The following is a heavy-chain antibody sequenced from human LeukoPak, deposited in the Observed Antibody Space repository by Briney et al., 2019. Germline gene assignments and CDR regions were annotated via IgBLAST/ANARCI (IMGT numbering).Heavy chain of an antibody. Sequence: ASVKVSCKASGGTFSSYAISWVRQAPGQGLEWMGGIIPIFGTANYAQKFQGRVTITADESTSTAYMELSSLRSEDTAVYYCAGGILTGYYSDYWGQGTLVTVSS. V-gene: IGHV1-69*13. J-gene: IGHJ4*02. CDR2: IIPIFGTA. CDR1: GGTFSSYA. D-gene: IGHD3-9*01. CDR3: AGGILTGYYSDY.